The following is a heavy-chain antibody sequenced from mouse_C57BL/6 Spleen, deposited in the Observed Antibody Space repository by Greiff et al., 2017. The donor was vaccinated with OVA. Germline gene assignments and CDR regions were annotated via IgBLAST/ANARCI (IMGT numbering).Heavy chain of an antibody. V-gene: IGHV1-69*01. Sequence: QVQLQQPGAELVMPGASVKLSCKASGYTFTSYWMHWVKQRPGQGLEWIGEIDPSDSYTNYNQKFKGKSTLTVDKSSSPAYMQLSSLTTEDSAVDYCARNYLDYWGQGTTLTVAS. CDR1: GYTFTSYW. J-gene: IGHJ2*01. CDR3: ARNYLDY. CDR2: IDPSDSYT.